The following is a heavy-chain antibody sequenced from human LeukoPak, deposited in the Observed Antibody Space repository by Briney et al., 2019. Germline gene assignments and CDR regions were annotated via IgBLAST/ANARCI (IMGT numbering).Heavy chain of an antibody. CDR2: ISWDGGST. CDR3: AKASLVGPTTLLVFDY. J-gene: IGHJ4*02. D-gene: IGHD1-26*01. V-gene: IGHV3-43*01. CDR1: GFTFDDYT. Sequence: GGSLRLSCAASGFTFDDYTMHWVRQAPGKGLEWVSLISWDGGSTYYADSVKGRFTISRDNSKNTLYLQMNSLRAEDTAVYYCAKASLVGPTTLLVFDYWGQGTLVTVSS.